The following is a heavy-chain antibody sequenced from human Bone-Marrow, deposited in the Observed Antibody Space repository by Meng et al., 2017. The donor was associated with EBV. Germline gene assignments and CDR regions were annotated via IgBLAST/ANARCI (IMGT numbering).Heavy chain of an antibody. CDR1: GLTFSDYN. J-gene: IGHJ4*02. V-gene: IGHV1-2*06. Sequence: QVLVVQAGVEEHKPWASLKGSGKAFGLTFSDYNIHWVGQAPGQGLEWKGRIKSGCGGTHYAQTCQGRITMNRDTSISIAYMELTRLRSDDTAMYDCARDGDRPVAADWGQGTLVTVSS. D-gene: IGHD6-19*01. CDR3: ARDGDRPVAAD. CDR2: IKSGCGGT.